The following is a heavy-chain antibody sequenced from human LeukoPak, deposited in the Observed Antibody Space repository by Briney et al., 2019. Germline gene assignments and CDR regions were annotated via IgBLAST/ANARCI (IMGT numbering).Heavy chain of an antibody. CDR3: AKDSHPRGLDY. CDR2: IWYDGSNK. V-gene: IGHV3-33*06. Sequence: GGSLRLSCAASGFTFSSNARNWVRQAPGKGLDWVAVIWYDGSNKYYADSVKGRFTISRDNSKNTLYLQMNSLRAEDTAVYYCAKDSHPRGLDYWGQGTLVTVSS. CDR1: GFTFSSNA. J-gene: IGHJ4*02. D-gene: IGHD5/OR15-5a*01.